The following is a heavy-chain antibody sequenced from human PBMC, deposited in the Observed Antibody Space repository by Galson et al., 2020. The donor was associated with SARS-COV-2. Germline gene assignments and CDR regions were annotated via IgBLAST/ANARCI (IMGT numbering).Heavy chain of an antibody. CDR2: IWYDGSNK. Sequence: GESLKISCAASGFSFSTYGMDWVRQAPGKGLEWVAVIWYDGSNKYYGDSVKGRFTISRDNSKNKLHLQMNSLSAEDTAVYYCVRETGTTKAFELWGRGTMVTVSS. J-gene: IGHJ3*01. V-gene: IGHV3-33*01. CDR1: GFSFSTYG. CDR3: VRETGTTKAFEL. D-gene: IGHD1-7*01.